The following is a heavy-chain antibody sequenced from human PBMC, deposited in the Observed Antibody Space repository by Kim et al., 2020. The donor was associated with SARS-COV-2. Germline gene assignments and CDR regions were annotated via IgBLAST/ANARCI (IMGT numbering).Heavy chain of an antibody. V-gene: IGHV3-11*05. CDR2: ISSSSSYT. CDR3: ARVGYDYFWGSYRDYYYYYGMDL. J-gene: IGHJ6*02. CDR1: GFSFSDYY. Sequence: WGSLRLSCAASGFSFSDYYMSWIRQAPGKGLEWVSYISSSSSYTNYADSVKGRFTISRDNAKNSLYLQMNSLRAEDTAVYYCARVGYDYFWGSYRDYYYYYGMDLWGQGTTVTVSS. D-gene: IGHD3-16*02.